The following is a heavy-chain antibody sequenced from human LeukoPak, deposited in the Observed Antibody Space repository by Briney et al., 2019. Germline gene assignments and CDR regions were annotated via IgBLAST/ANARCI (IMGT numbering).Heavy chain of an antibody. CDR2: ISYDGSNK. CDR3: AKVAAIKYYFDY. V-gene: IGHV3-30*04. CDR1: GFTFSRYA. Sequence: GGSLRLSCAASGFTFSRYAMYWVRQAPGKGLEWVAVISYDGSNKYYADSVKGRFTISRDNSKNTLYLQMNSLRAEDTAVYYCAKVAAIKYYFDYWGQGTLVTVSS. D-gene: IGHD2-2*01. J-gene: IGHJ4*02.